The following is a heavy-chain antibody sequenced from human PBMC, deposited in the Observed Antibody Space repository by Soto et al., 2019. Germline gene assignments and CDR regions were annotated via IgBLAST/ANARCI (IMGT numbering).Heavy chain of an antibody. Sequence: QVRLVQSGPEVKKPGASVRVSCKASGYTFANYVITWVRQTSGQGLEWLGWISGYNINTHYAQKFEDRVNLTTDKYTSKVYMELRILKSDDTAIYFCARERRWEPLLYWGQGTLVTVSP. CDR2: ISGYNINT. CDR3: ARERRWEPLLY. V-gene: IGHV1-18*01. D-gene: IGHD1-26*01. CDR1: GYTFANYV. J-gene: IGHJ4*02.